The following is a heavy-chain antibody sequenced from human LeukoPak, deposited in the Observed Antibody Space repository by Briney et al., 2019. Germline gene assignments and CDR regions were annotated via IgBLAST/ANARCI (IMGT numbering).Heavy chain of an antibody. CDR1: GGSISSYY. CDR2: IYTSGST. J-gene: IGHJ3*02. CDR3: ARFAQNYPYAFDI. V-gene: IGHV4-4*07. D-gene: IGHD3-10*01. Sequence: SETLSLTCTVSGGSISSYYWSWIRQSAGKGLEWIGRIYTSGSTNYNPSLKSRVTMSVDTSKNQFSLELSSVTAADTAVYYCARFAQNYPYAFDIWGQGTMVTVSS.